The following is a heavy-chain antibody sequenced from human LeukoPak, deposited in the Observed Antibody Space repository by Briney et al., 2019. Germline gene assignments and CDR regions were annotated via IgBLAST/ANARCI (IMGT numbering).Heavy chain of an antibody. V-gene: IGHV1-46*01. D-gene: IGHD6-19*01. Sequence: ASVKVSCKASGYTFPTFYFHWVRQAPGQELEWMGIINPRGDRTTYEAKFQGRVTMNRDTSTNTVYLELSSLRSEDTAVYYCARGLLGSTLIAVAGTFDYWGQGTLVTVSS. J-gene: IGHJ4*02. CDR3: ARGLLGSTLIAVAGTFDY. CDR2: INPRGDRT. CDR1: GYTFPTFY.